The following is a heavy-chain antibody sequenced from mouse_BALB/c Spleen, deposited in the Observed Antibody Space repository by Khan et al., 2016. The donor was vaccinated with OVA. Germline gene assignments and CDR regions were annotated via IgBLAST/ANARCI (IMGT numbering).Heavy chain of an antibody. CDR1: GLTFSRFG. V-gene: IGHV5-6-3*01. Sequence: EVELVESGGGLVQPGGSLKLSCAASGLTFSRFGLSWVRQTPDKRLELVATINSNGGSTYYPDSVKGRFTISRDNAKKTLYLQMSSLKYEDTAMYYCARIYYGYDEGYWYFDVWGAGTTVTVSS. CDR3: ARIYYGYDEGYWYFDV. D-gene: IGHD2-2*01. CDR2: INSNGGST. J-gene: IGHJ1*01.